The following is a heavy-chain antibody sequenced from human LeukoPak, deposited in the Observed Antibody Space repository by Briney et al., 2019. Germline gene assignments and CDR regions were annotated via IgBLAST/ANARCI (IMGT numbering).Heavy chain of an antibody. Sequence: SETRSLTCTVSGGSISSSSYYWGWIRQPPGKGLEWIGSIYYSGSTYYSPSLKSRVTISVDTSKNQFSLKLSSVTAADTAVYYCARLRYSSSWSYYYYYGMDVWGQGTTVTVSS. J-gene: IGHJ6*02. CDR1: GGSISSSSYY. CDR3: ARLRYSSSWSYYYYYGMDV. D-gene: IGHD6-13*01. CDR2: IYYSGST. V-gene: IGHV4-39*01.